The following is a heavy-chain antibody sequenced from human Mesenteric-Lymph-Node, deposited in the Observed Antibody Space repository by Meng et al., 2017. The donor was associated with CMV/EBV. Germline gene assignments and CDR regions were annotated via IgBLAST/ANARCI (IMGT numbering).Heavy chain of an antibody. J-gene: IGHJ6*02. CDR1: GFTFSSYA. D-gene: IGHD2-15*01. CDR2: IYSGGST. Sequence: GESLKISCAASGFTFSSYAMSWVRQAPGKGLEWVSIIYSGGSTYYADSVKGRFTISRDNSRNTLYLQMNSLRAEDTAVYYCARRGSGGRAMDVWGQGTTVTVSS. V-gene: IGHV3-53*01. CDR3: ARRGSGGRAMDV.